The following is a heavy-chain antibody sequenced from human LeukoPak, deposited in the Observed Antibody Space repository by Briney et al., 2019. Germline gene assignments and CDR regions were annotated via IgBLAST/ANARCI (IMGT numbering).Heavy chain of an antibody. D-gene: IGHD3-3*01. Sequence: AGSLSLSCGASGVSFTNAYMTWVRQALGKGLEWVGRIKSNPDGGTADYGAAVKGRFTISRDDSRNILYLQLRNVRAEDTAVYYCTTLSYDVHYWGQGTLVTVSS. CDR2: IKSNPDGGTA. CDR1: GVSFTNAY. CDR3: TTLSYDVHY. V-gene: IGHV3-15*01. J-gene: IGHJ4*02.